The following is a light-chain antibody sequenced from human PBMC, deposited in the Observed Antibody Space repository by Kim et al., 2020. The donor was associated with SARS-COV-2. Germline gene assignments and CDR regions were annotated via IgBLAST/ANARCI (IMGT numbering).Light chain of an antibody. Sequence: SVSPGERATLSCRASQSVNKNLAWYQQKPGQAPRLLIYAASTRATGIPARFSGSGSGTEFTLTISSLQSEDFAVYYCQQYNNWPLTFGGGTKVEI. CDR2: AAS. CDR1: QSVNKN. CDR3: QQYNNWPLT. V-gene: IGKV3-15*01. J-gene: IGKJ4*01.